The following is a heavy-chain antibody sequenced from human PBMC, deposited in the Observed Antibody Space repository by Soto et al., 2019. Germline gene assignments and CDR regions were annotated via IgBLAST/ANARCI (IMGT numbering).Heavy chain of an antibody. J-gene: IGHJ4*02. D-gene: IGHD5-12*01. Sequence: SETLSLTCTVSGGSISSFYWSWIRQPPGKGLEWIGYIYDSGTTNYNPSLRSRVTISADTSKNQFSLQLSSVTAADTAVYYCARDKYKRDIRYFDDWGQGALVTVSS. V-gene: IGHV4-59*01. CDR1: GGSISSFY. CDR2: IYDSGTT. CDR3: ARDKYKRDIRYFDD.